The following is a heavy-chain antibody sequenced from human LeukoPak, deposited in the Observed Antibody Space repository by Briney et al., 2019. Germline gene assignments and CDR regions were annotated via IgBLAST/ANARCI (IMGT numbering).Heavy chain of an antibody. J-gene: IGHJ4*02. Sequence: GASVKVSCKASGYTFTGYYMHWVRQAPGQGLEWMGWINPNSGGTNYAQKFQGRVTMTRDTSISTAYMELSRLRSDDTAVYYCARVVRYCSGGSCYSASSFYWGQGTLVTVSS. V-gene: IGHV1-2*02. D-gene: IGHD2-15*01. CDR1: GYTFTGYY. CDR3: ARVVRYCSGGSCYSASSFY. CDR2: INPNSGGT.